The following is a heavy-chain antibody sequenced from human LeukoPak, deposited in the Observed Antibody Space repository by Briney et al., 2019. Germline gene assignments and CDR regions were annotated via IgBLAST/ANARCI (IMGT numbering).Heavy chain of an antibody. CDR1: GGSFSSYV. Sequence: ASVKVSCKASGGSFSSYVITWVRQAPGQGLEWMGRIIPVLGVSNFAQKFQGRVTMTEDTSTDTAYMELNSLRSDDTAVYYCATDPGEIVPAAKGPRGDYCYGMDVWGQGTTVTVSS. D-gene: IGHD2-2*01. J-gene: IGHJ6*02. CDR3: ATDPGEIVPAAKGPRGDYCYGMDV. V-gene: IGHV1-69*04. CDR2: IIPVLGVS.